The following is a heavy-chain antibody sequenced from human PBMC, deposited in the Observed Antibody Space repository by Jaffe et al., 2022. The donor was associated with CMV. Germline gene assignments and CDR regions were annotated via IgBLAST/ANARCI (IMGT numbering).Heavy chain of an antibody. Sequence: QVTLKESGPVLVKPTETLTLTCTVSGFSLSNARMGVSWIRQPPGKALEWLAHIFSNDEKSYSTSLKSRLTISKDTSKSQVVLTMTNMDPVDTATYYCARKRWDSSPPKVDYYYYYMDVWGKGTTVTVSS. CDR1: GFSLSNARMG. D-gene: IGHD1-26*01. CDR2: IFSNDEK. J-gene: IGHJ6*03. CDR3: ARKRWDSSPPKVDYYYYYMDV. V-gene: IGHV2-26*01.